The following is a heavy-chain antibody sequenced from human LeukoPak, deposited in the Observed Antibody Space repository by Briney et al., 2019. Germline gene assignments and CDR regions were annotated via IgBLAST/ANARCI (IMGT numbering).Heavy chain of an antibody. CDR1: GGTFSSYA. Sequence: SVKVSXKASGGTFSSYAISWVRQAPGQGLEWMGGIIPIFGTANYAQKFQGRVTITADESTSTAYMELSSLRSEDTAVYYCARGSFTYYDLWSGYSYFDYWGQGTLVTVSS. CDR2: IIPIFGTA. D-gene: IGHD3-3*01. CDR3: ARGSFTYYDLWSGYSYFDY. V-gene: IGHV1-69*01. J-gene: IGHJ4*02.